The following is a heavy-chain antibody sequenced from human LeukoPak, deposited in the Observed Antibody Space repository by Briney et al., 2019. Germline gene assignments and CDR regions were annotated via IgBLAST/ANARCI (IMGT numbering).Heavy chain of an antibody. Sequence: SETLSLTRTVSGGSVSSGSYYWSWIRQPPGKGLEWIGYIYYSGSTKYNPSLKSRVTISVDTSKNQFSLKLSSVTAADTAVYYCARASGGSGRNWFDPWGQGTLVTVSS. CDR3: ARASGGSGRNWFDP. V-gene: IGHV4-61*01. CDR1: GGSVSSGSYY. D-gene: IGHD3-10*01. J-gene: IGHJ5*02. CDR2: IYYSGST.